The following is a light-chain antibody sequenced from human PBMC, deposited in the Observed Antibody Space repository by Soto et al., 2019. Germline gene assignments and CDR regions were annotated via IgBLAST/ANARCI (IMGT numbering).Light chain of an antibody. J-gene: IGLJ1*01. Sequence: QSVLTQPRSVSAAPGQNVIISCSGSSSTIGNNLVSWYQHLPGTAPKPLIYDNNKRPSGIPDRFSGFKSGTSATLGITGLQTGDEADYHCGTWDTSLSVCYVFGTGTKVTVL. CDR2: DNN. CDR3: GTWDTSLSVCYV. CDR1: SSTIGNNL. V-gene: IGLV1-51*01.